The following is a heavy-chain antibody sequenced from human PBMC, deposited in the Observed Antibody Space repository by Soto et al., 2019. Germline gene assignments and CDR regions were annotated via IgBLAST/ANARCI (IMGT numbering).Heavy chain of an antibody. CDR1: GFTFSSYA. CDR3: ARDPGYCSSWTYYYYNYGMDV. CDR2: ISYDGSNK. Sequence: GGSLRLSCAASGFTFSSYAMHWVRQAPGKGLEWVAVISYDGSNKYYADSVKGRFTISRDNSKNTLYLQMNSLRAEDTAVYYCARDPGYCSSWTYYYYNYGMDVWGQGTTDTVSS. D-gene: IGHD6-13*01. J-gene: IGHJ6*02. V-gene: IGHV3-30-3*01.